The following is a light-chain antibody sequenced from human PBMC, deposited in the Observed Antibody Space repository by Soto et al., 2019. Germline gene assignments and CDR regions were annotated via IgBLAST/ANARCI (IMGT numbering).Light chain of an antibody. Sequence: DIQMTQSPSSLSASVGDRVTITCRASQSISSYLNWYQQKPGKAPKLLIYAASSLQSGVPSRFSGSESATDFTLTISSLQPEDFATYYCQQSYSTPRTFGQGTKVEIK. CDR1: QSISSY. CDR3: QQSYSTPRT. J-gene: IGKJ1*01. CDR2: AAS. V-gene: IGKV1-39*01.